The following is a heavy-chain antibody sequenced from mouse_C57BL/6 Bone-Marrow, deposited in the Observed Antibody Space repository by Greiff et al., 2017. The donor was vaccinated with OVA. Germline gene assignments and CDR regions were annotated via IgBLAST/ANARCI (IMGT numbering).Heavy chain of an antibody. CDR1: GFTFSSYA. J-gene: IGHJ3*01. CDR3: ARDGSSYRFAY. V-gene: IGHV5-4*01. CDR2: ISDGGSYT. Sequence: EVMLVESGGGLVKPGGSLKLSCAASGFTFSSYAMSWVRQTPEKRLEWVATISDGGSYTYYPDNVKGRFTISRDNAKNNLYLQMSHLKSEDTAMYYCARDGSSYRFAYWGQGTLVTVSA. D-gene: IGHD1-1*01.